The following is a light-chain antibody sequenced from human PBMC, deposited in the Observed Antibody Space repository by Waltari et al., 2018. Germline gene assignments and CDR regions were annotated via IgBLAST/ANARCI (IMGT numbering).Light chain of an antibody. CDR1: QSVSSY. J-gene: IGKJ4*01. V-gene: IGKV3-11*01. CDR3: QQRSNWLALT. CDR2: DAS. Sequence: EIVLTQSPATLSLSPGARATLSCRASQSVSSYLAWYHQKPGQAPRLLIYDASNRATGIPARFSGSGSGTDFTLTISSLEPEDFAVYYCQQRSNWLALTFGGGTKVEIK.